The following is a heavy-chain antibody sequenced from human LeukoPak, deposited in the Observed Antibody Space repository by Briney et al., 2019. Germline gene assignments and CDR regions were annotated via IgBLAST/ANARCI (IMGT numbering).Heavy chain of an antibody. Sequence: SETLSLTCTVSGGSISSYYWNWIRQPPGKGLEWIGYIHYDGSTNYNPPLKSRVTISVDTSKNQFSLKLTYVTAADTAVYYCARGDCSGGSCYSDYWGRGTLVTVSS. CDR3: ARGDCSGGSCYSDY. CDR1: GGSISSYY. D-gene: IGHD2-15*01. J-gene: IGHJ4*02. V-gene: IGHV4-59*01. CDR2: IHYDGST.